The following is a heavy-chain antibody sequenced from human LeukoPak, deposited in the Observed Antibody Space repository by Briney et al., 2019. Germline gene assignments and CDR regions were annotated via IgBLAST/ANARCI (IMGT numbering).Heavy chain of an antibody. Sequence: AGASLRLPCVASGFSFSTFWMAWVRQSPGKGLEWVADINPDGSEKHYLDSVRGRFSVSRDNAKNSVYLQMSRLRVEDTATYYCTKGGHLDYWGQGTLVTVSS. CDR1: GFSFSTFW. V-gene: IGHV3-7*01. J-gene: IGHJ4*02. CDR2: INPDGSEK. D-gene: IGHD3-16*01. CDR3: TKGGHLDY.